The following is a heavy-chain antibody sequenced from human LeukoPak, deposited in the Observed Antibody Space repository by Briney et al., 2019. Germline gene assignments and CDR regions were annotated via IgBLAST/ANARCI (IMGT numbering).Heavy chain of an antibody. V-gene: IGHV4-4*02. J-gene: IGHJ4*02. D-gene: IGHD3-10*01. CDR2: VHPSEGT. Sequence: PSGTLSLTCAVSGGSVSHSNWWTWVRQFPGKGLEWIGEVHPSEGTNYNPSLKGRFTISRDNAKNSLYLQMNSPRAEDTAVYYCARDTWPEYYGSESYYSDYWGQGTLVTVSS. CDR1: GGSVSHSNW. CDR3: ARDTWPEYYGSESYYSDY.